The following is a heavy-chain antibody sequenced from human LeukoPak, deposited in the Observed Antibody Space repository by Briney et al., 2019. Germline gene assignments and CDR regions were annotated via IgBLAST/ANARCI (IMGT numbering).Heavy chain of an antibody. V-gene: IGHV1-69*05. CDR1: GGTFSSYA. CDR2: IIPIFGTA. D-gene: IGHD5-18*01. CDR3: AKDGAAMSSDY. Sequence: SVKVSCKASGGTFSSYAISWVRQAPGQGLEWMGRIIPIFGTANYAQKFQGRVTITTDESTSTAYMELSSLRSEDTAVYYCAKDGAAMSSDYWGQGTLVTVSS. J-gene: IGHJ4*02.